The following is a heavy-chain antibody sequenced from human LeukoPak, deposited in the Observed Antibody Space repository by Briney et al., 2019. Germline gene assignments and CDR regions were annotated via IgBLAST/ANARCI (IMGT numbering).Heavy chain of an antibody. V-gene: IGHV3-21*01. CDR1: GFSFSTYS. CDR2: ISSSSSYI. D-gene: IGHD2-2*01. J-gene: IGHJ4*02. CDR3: ARASATDQHY. Sequence: PGGSLRLSCAASGFSFSTYSMNWVRQAPGKGLEWVSSISSSSSYIYYADSVKGRFTISRDNAKNSLYLQMNSLRAEDTAVYYCARASATDQHYWGQGTLVTVSS.